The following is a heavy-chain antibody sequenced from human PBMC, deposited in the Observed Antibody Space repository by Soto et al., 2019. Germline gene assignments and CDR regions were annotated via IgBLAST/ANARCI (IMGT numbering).Heavy chain of an antibody. Sequence: GGSLRLSCAASGFTFSTYWMSWVRQAPGKGLEWVANIKQDGSETHYVDSVKGRFTISRDNAKNSLSLQLSSLRAEDTAVYYCARTNCSRTSCFRDFWGQGTLVTVSS. CDR1: GFTFSTYW. J-gene: IGHJ1*01. CDR3: ARTNCSRTSCFRDF. D-gene: IGHD2-2*01. CDR2: IKQDGSET. V-gene: IGHV3-7*01.